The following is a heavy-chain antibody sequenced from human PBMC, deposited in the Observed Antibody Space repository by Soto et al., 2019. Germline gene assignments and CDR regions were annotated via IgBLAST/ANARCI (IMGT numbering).Heavy chain of an antibody. CDR2: IIPILGIA. D-gene: IGHD4-17*01. Sequence: QVQLVQSGAEVKKPGSSVKVSCKASGGTFSSYTISWVRQAPGQGLEWMGRIIPILGIANYAQKFQGRVTINADKSTSTAYMELSSLRSEDTAVYYCARVDGDYYMDVWGKGTTVTVSS. CDR3: ARVDGDYYMDV. J-gene: IGHJ6*03. CDR1: GGTFSSYT. V-gene: IGHV1-69*02.